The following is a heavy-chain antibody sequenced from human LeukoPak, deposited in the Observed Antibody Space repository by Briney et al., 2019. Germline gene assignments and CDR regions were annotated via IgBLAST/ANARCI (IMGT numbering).Heavy chain of an antibody. CDR1: GGSISSSSYY. D-gene: IGHD5-12*01. CDR2: IYYSGST. J-gene: IGHJ4*02. V-gene: IGHV4-39*01. CDR3: ARGRSWLRSCWDY. Sequence: PSETLSLTCTVSGGSISSSSYYWGWIRQPPGKGLEWIGSIYYSGSTYYNPSLKSRVTISVDTSKNQFSLKLSSVTAADTAVYYCARGRSWLRSCWDYWGQGTLVTVSS.